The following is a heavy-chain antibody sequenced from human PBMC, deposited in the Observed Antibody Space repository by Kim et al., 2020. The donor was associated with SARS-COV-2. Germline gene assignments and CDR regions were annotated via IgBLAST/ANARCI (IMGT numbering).Heavy chain of an antibody. CDR2: IVVGSGNT. J-gene: IGHJ4*02. CDR1: GFTFTSSA. Sequence: SVKVSCKASGFTFTSSAVQWVRQARGQRLEWIGWIVVGSGNTNYAQKFQERVTITRDMSTSTAYMELSSLRSEDTAVYYCAADLSRAAAGTSDYWGQGTLVTVSS. CDR3: AADLSRAAAGTSDY. D-gene: IGHD6-13*01. V-gene: IGHV1-58*01.